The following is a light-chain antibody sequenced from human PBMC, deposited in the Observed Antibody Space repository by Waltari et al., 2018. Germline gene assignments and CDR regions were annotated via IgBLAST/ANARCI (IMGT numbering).Light chain of an antibody. CDR1: SSDVGGYNY. CDR3: GSYTLINTLVV. Sequence: QSALTQPASVSGSPGQSITISCTGPSSDVGGYNYVSCYQQHPGKAPKLIIYGVSNRPSGVSARFSGSKSGNTASLTVSGLQAEDEAYYYCGSYTLINTLVVFGGGTKVTVL. J-gene: IGLJ3*02. CDR2: GVS. V-gene: IGLV2-14*01.